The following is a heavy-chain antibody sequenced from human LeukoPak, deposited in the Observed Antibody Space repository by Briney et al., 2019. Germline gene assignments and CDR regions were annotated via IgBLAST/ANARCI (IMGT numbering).Heavy chain of an antibody. V-gene: IGHV3-30*18. D-gene: IGHD5-24*01. J-gene: IGHJ4*02. CDR1: GFSFSSYG. Sequence: GRSLRLSCAASGFSFSSYGMHWVRPAPGRGLEWVALISHAEGNEYYAASVKGRFTTSRHNYNNTFYLEMNRLRAEDTAVYYCAKYNRWRQFCCCGQGTLVTVSA. CDR3: AKYNRWRQFCC. CDR2: ISHAEGNE.